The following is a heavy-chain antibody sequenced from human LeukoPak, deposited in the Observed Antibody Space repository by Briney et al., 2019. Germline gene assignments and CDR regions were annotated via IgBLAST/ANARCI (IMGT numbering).Heavy chain of an antibody. CDR2: INHSGST. CDR1: GGSFSGYY. V-gene: IGHV4-34*01. D-gene: IGHD4-17*01. Sequence: SETLSLTCAVYGGSFSGYYWSLIRQPPGKGLEWIGEINHSGSTNYNPSLKSRVTISVDTSKNQFSLKLSSVTAADTAVYYCARVNYGYYYGMDVWGQGTTVTVSS. CDR3: ARVNYGYYYGMDV. J-gene: IGHJ6*02.